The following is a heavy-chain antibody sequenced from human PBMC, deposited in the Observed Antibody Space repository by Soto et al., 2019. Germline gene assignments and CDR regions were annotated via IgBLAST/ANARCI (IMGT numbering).Heavy chain of an antibody. V-gene: IGHV1-3*05. CDR1: GYSFTSYA. CDR2: INAGNGNT. D-gene: IGHD6-19*01. CDR3: ARAVAVPADFDY. Sequence: QVQLVQSGAEEKKPGASVKVSCKASGYSFTSYAMHWVRQAPGQGLEWMGWINAGNGNTKCSQKFQGRVTITRDTSASTAYMELSSLRSEDTAVYYCARAVAVPADFDYWGQGTLVTVSS. J-gene: IGHJ4*02.